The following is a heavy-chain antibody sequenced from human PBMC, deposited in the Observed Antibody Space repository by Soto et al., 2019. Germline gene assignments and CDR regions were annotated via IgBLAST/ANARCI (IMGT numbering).Heavy chain of an antibody. D-gene: IGHD3-9*01. J-gene: IGHJ5*02. CDR3: ARGFDILTGDPNWFDP. CDR2: ISAYNGNT. Sequence: GASVKVSCKASGYTFTSYGISWVRQAPGQGLEWMGWISAYNGNTNYAQKPQGRVTMTTDTSTSTAYMELRSLRSDDAAVYYCARGFDILTGDPNWFDPWGQGTLVTVSS. CDR1: GYTFTSYG. V-gene: IGHV1-18*01.